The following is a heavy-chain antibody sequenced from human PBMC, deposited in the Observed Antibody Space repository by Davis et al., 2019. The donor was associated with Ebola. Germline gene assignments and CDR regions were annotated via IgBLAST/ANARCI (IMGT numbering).Heavy chain of an antibody. J-gene: IGHJ5*02. V-gene: IGHV4-31*03. CDR3: ATLTRITIFGVAKVAWFDP. CDR2: IYYSGST. CDR1: GGSISSGGYY. Sequence: PSETLSLTCTVSGGSISSGGYYWSWIRQHPGKGLEWIGYIYYSGSTYYNPSIKSRVTKSVDTSKNQFSLKLSSVTAADTAVSYCATLTRITIFGVAKVAWFDPWGQGTLVTVSS. D-gene: IGHD3-3*01.